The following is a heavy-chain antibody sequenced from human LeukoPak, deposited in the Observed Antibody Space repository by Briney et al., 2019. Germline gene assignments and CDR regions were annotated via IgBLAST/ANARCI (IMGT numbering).Heavy chain of an antibody. V-gene: IGHV1-18*01. CDR1: GYTFTSYG. CDR2: ISAYNGNT. J-gene: IGHJ6*03. Sequence: GASVKVSCKASGYTFTSYGISWVRQAPGQGLEWMGWISAYNGNTNYAQKLQGRVTMTTDTSTSTAYMELRSLRSDDTAVYYCARGDYYGSGSYYNYYYYYMDVWGKGTTVTISS. CDR3: ARGDYYGSGSYYNYYYYYMDV. D-gene: IGHD3-10*01.